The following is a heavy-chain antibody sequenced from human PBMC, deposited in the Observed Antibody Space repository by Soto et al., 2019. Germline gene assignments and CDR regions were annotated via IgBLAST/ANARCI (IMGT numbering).Heavy chain of an antibody. J-gene: IGHJ4*02. Sequence: SETLYVSCTVYARSFSVYYWSWIRQPPGKELEWIGEVIHTGRTNYNPSLKGRVTISVDTSKNQFSLKLSSVTAADTAVYYCARSPKSSDFPYYFDFWGQGTKVTVSS. V-gene: IGHV4-34*12. D-gene: IGHD2-21*02. CDR2: VIHTGRT. CDR3: ARSPKSSDFPYYFDF. CDR1: ARSFSVYY.